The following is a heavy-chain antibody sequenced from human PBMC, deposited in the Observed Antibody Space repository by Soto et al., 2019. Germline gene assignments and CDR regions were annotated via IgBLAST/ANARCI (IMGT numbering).Heavy chain of an antibody. V-gene: IGHV1-2*04. CDR2: INPNSGGT. J-gene: IGHJ6*03. CDR3: ARGRDAILTGPNDYYYYMDV. D-gene: IGHD3-9*01. Sequence: ASVKVSCKASGYTLTSYDINWVRQAPGQGLEWMGWINPNSGGTNYAQKFQGWVTMTRDTSISTAYMELSRPRSDDTAVYYCARGRDAILTGPNDYYYYMDVWGKGTTVTVSS. CDR1: GYTLTSYD.